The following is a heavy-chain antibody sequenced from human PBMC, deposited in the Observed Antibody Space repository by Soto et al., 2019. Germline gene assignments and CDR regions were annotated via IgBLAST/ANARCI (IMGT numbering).Heavy chain of an antibody. CDR2: IYSGGST. Sequence: EVQLVESGGGLVQPGGSLRLSCAASGVTVSSNYMSWVRQAPGKGLEWVSVIYSGGSTYYADSVKGRFTISRENSKNTLYLQMNSLRAEDTAVYYCARHGYNSGGGYFDYWGQGTLVTVSS. CDR3: ARHGYNSGGGYFDY. D-gene: IGHD5-18*01. CDR1: GVTVSSNY. V-gene: IGHV3-66*04. J-gene: IGHJ4*02.